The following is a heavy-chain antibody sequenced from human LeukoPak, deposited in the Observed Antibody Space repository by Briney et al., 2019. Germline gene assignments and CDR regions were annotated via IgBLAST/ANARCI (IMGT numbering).Heavy chain of an antibody. CDR2: ISGSGGST. V-gene: IGHV3-23*01. CDR1: GFTFSSYS. J-gene: IGHJ1*01. D-gene: IGHD2-2*01. CDR3: AKAHEQFCSSASCYGGYFLH. Sequence: GGSLRLSCAASGFTFSSYSMNWVRQAPGKGLEWVSSISGSGGSTYYADSVKGRFTISRDNSKNTLYLQVNSLRAEDTAVYFCAKAHEQFCSSASCYGGYFLHWGQGTLVTVSS.